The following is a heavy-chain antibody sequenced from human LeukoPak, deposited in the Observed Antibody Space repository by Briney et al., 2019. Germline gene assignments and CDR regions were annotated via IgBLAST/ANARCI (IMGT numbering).Heavy chain of an antibody. V-gene: IGHV4-61*02. D-gene: IGHD5-18*01. CDR1: GGTISSGSYY. CDR3: SRATAMVMNTVPTFDY. J-gene: IGHJ4*02. Sequence: SETLSLTCTVSGGTISSGSYYWSWIRQPAGKGLEWIGRIYTSGSTNYNPSLKSRVTISVDTSKNQFSLKLSSVTAADTAVYYCSRATAMVMNTVPTFDYWGQGTLVTVSS. CDR2: IYTSGST.